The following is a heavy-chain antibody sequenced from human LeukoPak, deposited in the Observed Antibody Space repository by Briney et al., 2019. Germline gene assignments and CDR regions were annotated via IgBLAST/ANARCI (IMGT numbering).Heavy chain of an antibody. D-gene: IGHD6-19*01. J-gene: IGHJ4*02. CDR1: GFSFSSYE. CDR2: ISGSGSTI. Sequence: GGSLRLSCAASGFSFSSYEMNWVRQAPGKGLEWVSYISGSGSTIYYADSVKGRFTISRDNAKNSLHLQMNSLRAEDTAVYYCARDLNGWHGRVDNWGQGTLVTVSS. CDR3: ARDLNGWHGRVDN. V-gene: IGHV3-48*03.